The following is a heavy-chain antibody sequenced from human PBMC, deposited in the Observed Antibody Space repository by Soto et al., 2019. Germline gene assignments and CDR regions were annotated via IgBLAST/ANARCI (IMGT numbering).Heavy chain of an antibody. V-gene: IGHV4-61*01. Sequence: QVQLQESGPGLVKPSATLSLTCTVSGCSVSSGSYDWSWIRQPPGKGLEWIGYIYYSGSTNYNPTLKSRVAISVDTSKNQFCLQLSAVTAADTAVYYCARALYFYYGMDVWGQGTTVTVSS. CDR1: GCSVSSGSYD. CDR3: ARALYFYYGMDV. CDR2: IYYSGST. J-gene: IGHJ6*02.